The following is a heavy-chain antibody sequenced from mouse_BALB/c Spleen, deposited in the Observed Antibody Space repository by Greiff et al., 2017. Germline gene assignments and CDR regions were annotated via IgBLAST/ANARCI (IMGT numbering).Heavy chain of an antibody. Sequence: EVQLQQSGAELVKPGASVKLSCTASGFNIKDTYMHWVKQRPEQGLEWIGRIDPANGNTKYDPKFQGKATITADTSSNTAYLQLSSLTSEDTAVYYCARYYYGSSPFDYWGQGTTLTVSS. CDR1: GFNIKDTY. CDR2: IDPANGNT. V-gene: IGHV14-3*02. CDR3: ARYYYGSSPFDY. D-gene: IGHD1-1*01. J-gene: IGHJ2*01.